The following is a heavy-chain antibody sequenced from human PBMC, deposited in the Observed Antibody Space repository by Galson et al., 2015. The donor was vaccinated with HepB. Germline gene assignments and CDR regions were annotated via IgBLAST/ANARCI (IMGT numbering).Heavy chain of an antibody. CDR2: IYPDGHIT. V-gene: IGHV3-23*01. J-gene: IGHJ4*02. Sequence: LRLSCAASGLTFTNYAMSWVRQAPGKELEWVSGIYPDGHITYYADSVKGRFTISRDDSKNTVYLQMNSVRVEDTAVYFCAKDFCRADNCDPFDYWGQGTLVTVSS. D-gene: IGHD2-15*01. CDR1: GLTFTNYA. CDR3: AKDFCRADNCDPFDY.